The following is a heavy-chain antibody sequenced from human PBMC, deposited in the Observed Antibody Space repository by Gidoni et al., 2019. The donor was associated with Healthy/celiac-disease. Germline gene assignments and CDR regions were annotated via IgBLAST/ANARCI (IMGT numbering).Heavy chain of an antibody. J-gene: IGHJ5*02. CDR3: ARKVESPGGYDYVSHNWFDP. Sequence: QLQLQESGPGLVKPSETLSPTCTVSGGPISSSSYYSVWLRQPPGKGLEWIGSIYYSGSTYYNPSLKSRFTISVDTSKNQFSLKLSSVTAADTAVYYCARKVESPGGYDYVSHNWFDPWGQGTLVTVSS. V-gene: IGHV4-39*01. CDR1: GGPISSSSYY. D-gene: IGHD3-16*01. CDR2: IYYSGST.